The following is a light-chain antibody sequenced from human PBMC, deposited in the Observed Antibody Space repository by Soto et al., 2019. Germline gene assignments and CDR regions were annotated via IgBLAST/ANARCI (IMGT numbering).Light chain of an antibody. CDR3: QQYNTGPRT. CDR1: QSVSSN. V-gene: IGKV3-15*01. J-gene: IGKJ1*01. CDR2: GAS. Sequence: EIVMTQSPATLSVSPGERATLSCRASQSVSSNLAWYQQKPGQAPRLLIYGASTRATGIPASFSGSGSGTEFPLTICSLQSEDFAVYSCQQYNTGPRTFGQGTRV.